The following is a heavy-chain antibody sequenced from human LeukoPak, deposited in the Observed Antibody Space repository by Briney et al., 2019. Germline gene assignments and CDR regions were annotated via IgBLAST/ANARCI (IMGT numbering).Heavy chain of an antibody. D-gene: IGHD6-13*01. V-gene: IGHV4-61*02. CDR1: GGSISSGSYY. CDR3: AREGGYSSSWQTD. CDR2: IYTSGST. Sequence: SETLSLTCTVSGGSISSGSYYWSWIRQPAGKGLEWIGRIYTSGSTNYNPSLKSRVTISVDTSKNQFSLKLSSVTAADTAVYYCAREGGYSSSWQTDWGQGTLVTVSS. J-gene: IGHJ4*02.